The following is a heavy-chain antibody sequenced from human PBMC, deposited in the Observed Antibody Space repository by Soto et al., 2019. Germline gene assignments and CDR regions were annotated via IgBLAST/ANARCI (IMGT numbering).Heavy chain of an antibody. Sequence: QVQLVQSGAEVKKSGASVKVSCKASGYTFTGPYIHWVRQAPGQGPEWMGEIGPNSGDTKYAQKFQGRVTMTRDTSITTVYMELSNLSPDDTAVYYCGRGRSGELVVFYWGQGTLVTVYS. D-gene: IGHD1-7*01. CDR3: GRGRSGELVVFY. J-gene: IGHJ4*02. V-gene: IGHV1-2*02. CDR2: IGPNSGDT. CDR1: GYTFTGPY.